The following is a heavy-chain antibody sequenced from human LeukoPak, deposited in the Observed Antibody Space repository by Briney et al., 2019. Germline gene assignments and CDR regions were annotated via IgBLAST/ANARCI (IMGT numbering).Heavy chain of an antibody. D-gene: IGHD3-22*01. V-gene: IGHV3-13*01. CDR3: ARFDSSGYYYGMDV. CDR2: IGTAGDT. J-gene: IGHJ6*01. Sequence: GGSLRLSCAASGFTFSSYDMHWVRQATGKGLEWVSAIGTAGDTYYPGSVKGRFTISRENAKNSLYLQMNSLRAGDTAVYYCARFDSSGYYYGMDVWGQGTTVTVYS. CDR1: GFTFSSYD.